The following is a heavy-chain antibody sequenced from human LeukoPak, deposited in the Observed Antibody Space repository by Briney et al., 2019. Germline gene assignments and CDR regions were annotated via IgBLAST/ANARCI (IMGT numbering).Heavy chain of an antibody. V-gene: IGHV3-73*01. CDR3: TRLTIDYGDYMDGFDI. CDR1: GFTFSGSA. J-gene: IGHJ3*02. Sequence: GGSLRLSCAASGFTFSGSAMHWVRQASGKGLEWIGRIRSRTHDYATAYPGSVEGRFTISRDDLKNTAYLQMNSLKTEDTAAYYCTRLTIDYGDYMDGFDIWGQGTMVTVSS. D-gene: IGHD4-17*01. CDR2: IRSRTHDYAT.